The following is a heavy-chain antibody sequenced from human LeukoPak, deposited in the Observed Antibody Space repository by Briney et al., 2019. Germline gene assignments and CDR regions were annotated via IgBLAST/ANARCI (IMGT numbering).Heavy chain of an antibody. J-gene: IGHJ6*03. CDR3: ARTVRGVIIQPYYYYYMDV. Sequence: ASVTVSCKASGYTFTSYDINWVRQATGQGLEWMGWMNPNSGNTGYAQKFQGRVTMTRNTSISTAYMELSSLRSEDTAVYYCARTVRGVIIQPYYYYYMDVWGKGTTVTVSS. D-gene: IGHD3-10*01. CDR2: MNPNSGNT. V-gene: IGHV1-8*01. CDR1: GYTFTSYD.